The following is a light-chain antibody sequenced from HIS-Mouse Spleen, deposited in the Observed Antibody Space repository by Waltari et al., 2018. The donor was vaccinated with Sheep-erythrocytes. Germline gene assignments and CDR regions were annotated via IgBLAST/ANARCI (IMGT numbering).Light chain of an antibody. Sequence: SSELTQPPSVSVSPGQTASITCSGAKLADKYACWYQQKPGQSPVLVIYQDTKRPSGIPERFSGSNSGNTASLTISGLQAEDEADYYCCSYAGSYNHVFATRTKVTVL. J-gene: IGLJ1*01. V-gene: IGLV3-1*01. CDR2: QDT. CDR1: KLADKY. CDR3: CSYAGSYNHV.